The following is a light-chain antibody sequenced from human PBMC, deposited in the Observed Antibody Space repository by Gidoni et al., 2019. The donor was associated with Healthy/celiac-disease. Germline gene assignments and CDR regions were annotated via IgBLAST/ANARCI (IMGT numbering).Light chain of an antibody. V-gene: IGKV3-15*01. CDR2: GAS. CDR1: QSVSSN. CDR3: QQYNNWPPWT. J-gene: IGKJ1*01. Sequence: EIVMTQSPATLSVSPGERATLSCRASQSVSSNLAWYQQKPGQAPRLLIHGASTRATGIPARFSGSGSGTEFTLTISSLQSEDFAVYCCQQYNNWPPWTFGQGTKVEIK.